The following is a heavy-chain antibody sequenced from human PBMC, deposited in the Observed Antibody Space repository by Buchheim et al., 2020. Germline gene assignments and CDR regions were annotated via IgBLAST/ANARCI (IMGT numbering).Heavy chain of an antibody. CDR1: GFTFTSYA. V-gene: IGHV3-23*01. J-gene: IGHJ1*01. CDR2: ISGSGDVP. Sequence: EVQLLESGGGLVQPGGSLGLSCTASGFTFTSYAMNWVRQAPGKGLEWVSGISGSGDVPYYADSVKGRFTISRDNSKHTVYLQMNSLRAEDTAEYYCAASLSGTRGRLPYWGHGTL. D-gene: IGHD6-13*01. CDR3: AASLSGTRGRLPY.